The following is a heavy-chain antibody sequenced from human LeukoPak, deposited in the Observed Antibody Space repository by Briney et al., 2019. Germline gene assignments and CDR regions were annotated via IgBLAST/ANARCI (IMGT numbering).Heavy chain of an antibody. D-gene: IGHD6-13*01. J-gene: IGHJ5*02. V-gene: IGHV4-59*08. CDR3: ARHRSSSSGYNWSDP. Sequence: SETLSLTCTVSGGSISSYFWSWIRQPPGKGLEWMGHINYSVSTNYNPSLTRRVTISVDTSKNQFSLKLSSVTAADTAVYDCARHRSSSSGYNWSDPWGQGTLVTVSS. CDR1: GGSISSYF. CDR2: INYSVST.